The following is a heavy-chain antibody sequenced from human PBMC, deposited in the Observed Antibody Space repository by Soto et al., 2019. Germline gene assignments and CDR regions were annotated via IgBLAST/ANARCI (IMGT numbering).Heavy chain of an antibody. D-gene: IGHD6-13*01. CDR3: ARRSSWYWGWFDP. Sequence: PSETLSLTCAVYGGSFSGYYWSWIRQPPGKGLEWIGEINHSGSTNYNPSLKSRVTISVDTSKNQFSLKLSSVTAADTAVYYCARRSSWYWGWFDPWGQWTLVTVSS. CDR1: GGSFSGYY. CDR2: INHSGST. V-gene: IGHV4-34*01. J-gene: IGHJ5*02.